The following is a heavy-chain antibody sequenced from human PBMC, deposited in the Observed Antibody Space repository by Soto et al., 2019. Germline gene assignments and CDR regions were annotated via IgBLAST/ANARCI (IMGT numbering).Heavy chain of an antibody. V-gene: IGHV3-48*03. D-gene: IGHD6-19*01. CDR2: ISSMGVAT. Sequence: GGSLRLSCAASGFTFSIHEMNWVRQAPGKGLEWVSYISSMGVATYYADSVKGRFTISRDNAKNSLYLQMNSLRAEDTAVYYCAREGRVGGIDYWGQGTPVTVSS. J-gene: IGHJ4*02. CDR1: GFTFSIHE. CDR3: AREGRVGGIDY.